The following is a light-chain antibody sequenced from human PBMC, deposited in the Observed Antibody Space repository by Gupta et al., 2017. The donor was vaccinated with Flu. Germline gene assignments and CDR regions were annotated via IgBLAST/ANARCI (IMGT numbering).Light chain of an antibody. CDR2: EVD. Sequence: QSALTQPPSASGSPEQSVSISCTGTSSDVGGYNYVSWYRQHPGTAPKLMIYEVDKRPSGVPDRFSGSKSGNTASLTVSGLQAEDEADYYCSSYAGSNIWVFGGGTKLTVL. CDR3: SSYAGSNIWV. J-gene: IGLJ3*02. CDR1: SSDVGGYNY. V-gene: IGLV2-8*01.